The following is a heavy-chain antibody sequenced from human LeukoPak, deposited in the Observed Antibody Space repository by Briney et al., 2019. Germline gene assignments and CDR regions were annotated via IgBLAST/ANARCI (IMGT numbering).Heavy chain of an antibody. Sequence: GGSLRLSCAASGFTFDDYGMSWVRQAPGKGLEWVSGINWNGGSTGYADSVKGRFTISRHNAKSTTYLQMNSLRAEDTAVYYCGTSRWSGVVDSWGQGTLVTVSS. J-gene: IGHJ5*01. V-gene: IGHV3-20*04. CDR1: GFTFDDYG. CDR2: INWNGGST. CDR3: GTSRWSGVVDS. D-gene: IGHD3-3*01.